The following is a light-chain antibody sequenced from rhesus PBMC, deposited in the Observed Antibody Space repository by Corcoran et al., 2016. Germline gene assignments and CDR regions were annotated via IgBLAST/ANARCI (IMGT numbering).Light chain of an antibody. J-gene: IGKJ2*01. CDR3: MQALEFPYS. CDR2: EVS. CDR1: QSLLDSEDGNTS. V-gene: IGKV2-104*02. Sequence: DIVMTQTPLSLPVTPGEPAAISCRSSQSLLDSEDGNTSLGWYLQKPGQSPQLLLSEVSNRASGGPDRFRGGGSDTDFTLKSSRVEAGEVGVYYCMQALEFPYSFGQGTKVEIK.